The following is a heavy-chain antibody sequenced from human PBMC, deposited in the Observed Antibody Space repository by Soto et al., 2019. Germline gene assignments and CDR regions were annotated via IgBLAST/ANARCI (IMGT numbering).Heavy chain of an antibody. Sequence: GGSLRLSCSASGFTFSEYSMHWVRQAPGKGLQYVSTISSDGDITYYADSVKGRFTISRDNSKNTLYLQMNSLRPEDTAVYYCVKVSTFYDILTGYYSTNFFDPWGQGTMVTVSS. CDR3: VKVSTFYDILTGYYSTNFFDP. CDR2: ISSDGDIT. D-gene: IGHD3-9*01. CDR1: GFTFSEYS. J-gene: IGHJ5*02. V-gene: IGHV3-64D*06.